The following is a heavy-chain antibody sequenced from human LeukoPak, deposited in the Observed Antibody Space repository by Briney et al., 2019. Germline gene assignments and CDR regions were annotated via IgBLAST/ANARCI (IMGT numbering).Heavy chain of an antibody. CDR2: MNPNSCNT. J-gene: IGHJ6*03. CDR3: ARGGSGLAEAGNYYYYYYMDV. CDR1: GYTFTSYD. D-gene: IGHD6-13*01. Sequence: ASVTVSCKASGYTFTSYDINWVLHATGQGLEWMGCMNPNSCNTGYAQKFQDRVTMTRNTSISTAYLELRSLRSEDTAVYYCARGGSGLAEAGNYYYYYYMDVWGKGTTVTVSS. V-gene: IGHV1-8*01.